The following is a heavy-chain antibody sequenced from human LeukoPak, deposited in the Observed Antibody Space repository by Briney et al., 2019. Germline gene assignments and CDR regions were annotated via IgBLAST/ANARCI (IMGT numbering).Heavy chain of an antibody. CDR3: ARTDSNGYYSDY. V-gene: IGHV2-70*11. CDR2: IDWDDDK. Sequence: VSGPTLVNPTQTPTLTCTFSGFSLSTSGMCVSWIRQPPGKALEWLARIDWDDDKYYNTSLKTRLTISKDTSKNQVVLTMANMDPVDTATYYCARTDSNGYYSDYWGQGTLVTVSS. J-gene: IGHJ4*02. D-gene: IGHD3-22*01. CDR1: GFSLSTSGMC.